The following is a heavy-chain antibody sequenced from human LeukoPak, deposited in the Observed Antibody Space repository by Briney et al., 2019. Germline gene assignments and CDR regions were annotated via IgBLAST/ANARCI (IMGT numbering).Heavy chain of an antibody. J-gene: IGHJ6*03. V-gene: IGHV1-18*04. CDR2: ISTYKGTT. D-gene: IGHD6-13*01. Sequence: ASVKVSCKASGYTFPVYYIHWLRQAPGQGLEWMGWISTYKGTTNYTQKFQGRVAMTTDTSTSTAYMELRSLRSDDTAVYYCARYSSSWYHYMDVWGKGTTVTVSS. CDR1: GYTFPVYY. CDR3: ARYSSSWYHYMDV.